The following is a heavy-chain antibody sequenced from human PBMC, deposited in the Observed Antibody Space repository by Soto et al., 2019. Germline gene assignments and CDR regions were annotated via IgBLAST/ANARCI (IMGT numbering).Heavy chain of an antibody. J-gene: IGHJ5*02. D-gene: IGHD2-21*01. CDR3: VRGGGGGLFDL. V-gene: IGHV3-11*06. CDR1: GFTIGHSY. CDR2: ISPGSRYP. Sequence: PGVSLTLSCASSGFTIGHSYRIWIRPAPGKGLEWLSYISPGSRYPAYADSVKCRFTISRDNANRSLYLQMMSLTAEDTAIYYCVRGGGGGLFDLYGQGNIVTVAS.